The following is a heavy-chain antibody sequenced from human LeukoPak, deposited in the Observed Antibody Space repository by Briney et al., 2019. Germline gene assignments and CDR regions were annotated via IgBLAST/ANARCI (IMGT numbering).Heavy chain of an antibody. Sequence: GGSLRLSCAASGFIFSSYGMHWVRQAPGKGLEWVAFIRYDGSNKYYADSVKGRFTISRDNSKNTLYLQMNSLRAEDTAVYYCAKDPTLEPPYYYYSMDVWGKGTTVTVSS. CDR3: AKDPTLEPPYYYYSMDV. CDR1: GFIFSSYG. V-gene: IGHV3-30*02. D-gene: IGHD3-3*01. CDR2: IRYDGSNK. J-gene: IGHJ6*03.